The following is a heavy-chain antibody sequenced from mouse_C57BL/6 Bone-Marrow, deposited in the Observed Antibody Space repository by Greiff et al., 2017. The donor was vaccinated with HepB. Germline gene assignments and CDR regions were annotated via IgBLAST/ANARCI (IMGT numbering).Heavy chain of an antibody. Sequence: EVQLQESGPGMVKPSQSLSLTCTVTGYSITSGYDWHWIRHFPGNKLEWMGYISYSGSTNYNPSLKSRISITHDTSKNHFFLKLNSVTTEDTATDYCAREGKKGYFDYWGQGTTLTVSS. J-gene: IGHJ2*01. CDR2: ISYSGST. V-gene: IGHV3-1*01. CDR1: GYSITSGYD. CDR3: AREGKKGYFDY.